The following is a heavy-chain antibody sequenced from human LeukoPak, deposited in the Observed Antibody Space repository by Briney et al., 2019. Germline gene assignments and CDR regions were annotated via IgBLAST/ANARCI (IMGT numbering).Heavy chain of an antibody. CDR1: GGTFSSYA. V-gene: IGHV1-2*02. CDR2: INPNSGGT. D-gene: IGHD3-10*01. Sequence: ASVKVSCKASGGTFSSYAISWVRQAPGQGLEWMGWINPNSGGTNYAQKFQGRVTMTRDTSISTAYMELSRLRSDDTAVYYCARAPGLWFGEAYDAFDIWGQGTMVTVSS. J-gene: IGHJ3*02. CDR3: ARAPGLWFGEAYDAFDI.